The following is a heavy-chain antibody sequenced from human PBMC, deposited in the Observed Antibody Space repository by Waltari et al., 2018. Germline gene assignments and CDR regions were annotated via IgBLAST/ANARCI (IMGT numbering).Heavy chain of an antibody. V-gene: IGHV5-51*01. D-gene: IGHD3-3*01. CDR2: IYPGDSDT. CDR1: GYSFTSYW. Sequence: EVQLVQSGAEVKKPGESLKISCKGSGYSFTSYWLGWCRPSPGKGLEWMGIIYPGDSDTRYSPSFQGQVTISANKSISTAYLQWSSLKASDTAMYYCARQVYDFWSGYQAPFDYWGQGTLVTVSS. CDR3: ARQVYDFWSGYQAPFDY. J-gene: IGHJ4*02.